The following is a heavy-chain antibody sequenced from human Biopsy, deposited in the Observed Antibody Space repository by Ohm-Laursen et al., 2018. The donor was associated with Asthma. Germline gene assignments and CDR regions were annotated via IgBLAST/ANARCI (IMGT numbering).Heavy chain of an antibody. CDR2: HDHEEGGT. CDR1: GYSLTDLS. CDR3: ASDFPKDYVRYNFQF. Sequence: SSVKVSCKISGYSLTDLSMHWVRQAPGQGLEWMRGHDHEEGGTVNARRFQGRVTMTEGTSTDTAYMELSSLSSDDTAVYYCASDFPKDYVRYNFQFWGQGTLVTVSS. D-gene: IGHD4-17*01. J-gene: IGHJ4*02. V-gene: IGHV1-24*01.